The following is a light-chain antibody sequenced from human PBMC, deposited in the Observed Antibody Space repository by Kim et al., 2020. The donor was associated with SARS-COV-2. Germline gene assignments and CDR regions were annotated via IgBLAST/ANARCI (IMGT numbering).Light chain of an antibody. CDR2: QDS. J-gene: IGLJ1*01. CDR1: KLRVKF. Sequence: SVPPGQTVSIACSSDKLRVKFASWYQQTPSQSPVAIIYQDSTRPSGIPERFSGPNSGNTSTLTISGTQAMDEADYYCQACDSSHGVFGTGPKVTVL. CDR3: QACDSSHGV. V-gene: IGLV3-1*01.